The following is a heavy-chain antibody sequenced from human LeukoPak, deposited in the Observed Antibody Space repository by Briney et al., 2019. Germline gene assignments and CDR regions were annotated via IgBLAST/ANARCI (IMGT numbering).Heavy chain of an antibody. CDR2: ISAYNGNT. D-gene: IGHD6-6*01. CDR1: GYTFTSYG. V-gene: IGHV1-18*01. J-gene: IGHJ6*02. Sequence: GASVKVSCKASGYTFTSYGISWVRQAPGQGLEWMGWISAYNGNTNYAQKLQGRVTMTTNTSTSTAYMELRSLRSDDTAVYYCARTDSSSSGGYYGMYVWGQVTTVTVSS. CDR3: ARTDSSSSGGYYGMYV.